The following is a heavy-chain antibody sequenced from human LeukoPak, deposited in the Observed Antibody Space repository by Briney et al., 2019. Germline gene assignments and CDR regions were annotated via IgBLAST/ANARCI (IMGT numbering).Heavy chain of an antibody. J-gene: IGHJ4*02. Sequence: ASVKVSCKASGYTFTSYGISWVRQAPGQGLEWMGWISAYNGNTNYAQKLQGRVTMTRDMSTSTVYMELSSLRSEDTAVYYCARSTPVGYSYGQYYFDYWGQGTLVTVSS. CDR2: ISAYNGNT. V-gene: IGHV1-18*01. CDR1: GYTFTSYG. CDR3: ARSTPVGYSYGQYYFDY. D-gene: IGHD5-18*01.